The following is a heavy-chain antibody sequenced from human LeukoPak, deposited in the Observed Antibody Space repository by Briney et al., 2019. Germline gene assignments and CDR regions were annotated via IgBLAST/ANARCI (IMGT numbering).Heavy chain of an antibody. CDR2: ISAYNGNT. V-gene: IGHV1-18*01. J-gene: IGHJ6*03. D-gene: IGHD1-1*01. Sequence: ASVKVSCKASGYTFTSYGISWVRQAPGQGLEWMGWISAYNGNTNYAQKLQGRVTMTTDTSTSTAYMELRSLRSDDTAVYYCARVLILGQLYYYYMDVWGKGTTVTVSS. CDR3: ARVLILGQLYYYYMDV. CDR1: GYTFTSYG.